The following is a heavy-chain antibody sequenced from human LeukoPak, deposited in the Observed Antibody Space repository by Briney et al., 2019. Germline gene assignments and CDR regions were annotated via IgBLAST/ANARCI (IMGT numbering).Heavy chain of an antibody. Sequence: PGGSLRLSCAASGFTFSSYAMHWVRQAPGKGLEYVSAISSNGGSTYYANSVKGRFTISRDNSKNTLYLQMGSLRAEDMAVYYCARECGDYEYYFDYWGQGTLVTVSS. CDR1: GFTFSSYA. CDR3: ARECGDYEYYFDY. D-gene: IGHD4-17*01. V-gene: IGHV3-64*01. J-gene: IGHJ4*02. CDR2: ISSNGGST.